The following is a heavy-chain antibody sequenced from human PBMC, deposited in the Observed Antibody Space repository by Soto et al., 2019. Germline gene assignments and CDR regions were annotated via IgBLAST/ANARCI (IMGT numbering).Heavy chain of an antibody. J-gene: IGHJ6*02. V-gene: IGHV1-18*04. CDR3: ARDSEFGYDFWSGLTSYGMDV. CDR1: GYSFTSYG. D-gene: IGHD3-3*01. Sequence: ASVKVSCKASGYSFTSYGISWVRQAPGQGLEWMGWISAYNGNTNYAQKLQGRVTMTTDTSTSTAYMELRSLRSDDTAVYYCARDSEFGYDFWSGLTSYGMDVWGQGTTVTVSS. CDR2: ISAYNGNT.